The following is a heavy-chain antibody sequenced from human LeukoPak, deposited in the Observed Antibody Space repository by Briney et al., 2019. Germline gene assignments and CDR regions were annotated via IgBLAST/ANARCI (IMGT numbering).Heavy chain of an antibody. CDR1: GGSISGKY. CDR2: INHSGST. D-gene: IGHD2-2*01. V-gene: IGHV4-34*01. J-gene: IGHJ5*02. CDR3: ARRFYQLLFGSFDP. Sequence: SETLSLTCSVSGGSISGKYWSWIRQSPGKGLEWIGEINHSGSTNYNPSLKSRVTISVDTSKNQFSLKLSSVTAADTAVYYCARRFYQLLFGSFDPWGQGTLVTVSS.